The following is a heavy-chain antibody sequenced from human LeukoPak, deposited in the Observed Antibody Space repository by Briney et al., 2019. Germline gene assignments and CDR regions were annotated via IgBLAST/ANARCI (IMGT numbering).Heavy chain of an antibody. CDR1: GLTFHDYS. Sequence: GGSLRLSCVAAGLTFHDYSMHWVRQPAGKGLEWVSLISADGGSTFYADSVRGRFSISRDNSKNSLYLQMNSLRTEDTAMYYCAKESGKFDYWGQGTLVAVSS. CDR3: AKESGKFDY. J-gene: IGHJ4*02. V-gene: IGHV3-43*02. CDR2: ISADGGST.